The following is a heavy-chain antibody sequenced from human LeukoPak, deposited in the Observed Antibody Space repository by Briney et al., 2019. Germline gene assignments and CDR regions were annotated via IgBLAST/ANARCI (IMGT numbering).Heavy chain of an antibody. CDR2: IIPILGIA. D-gene: IGHD3-3*01. Sequence: SVKVSCKASGGTFSSYAISWVRQAPGQGLEWMGRIIPILGIANYAQKFQGRVTITADKSTSTAYMELSSLRSEDTAVYYCATAPESITIFGVVTDYWGQGTLVTVSS. J-gene: IGHJ4*02. CDR1: GGTFSSYA. V-gene: IGHV1-69*04. CDR3: ATAPESITIFGVVTDY.